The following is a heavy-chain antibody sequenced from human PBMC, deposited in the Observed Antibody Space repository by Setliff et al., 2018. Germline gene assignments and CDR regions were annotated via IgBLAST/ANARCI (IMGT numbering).Heavy chain of an antibody. J-gene: IGHJ3*02. CDR1: GGSISSGGYY. CDR3: AREWDYYGSGSYYTSCDI. D-gene: IGHD3-10*01. Sequence: SETLSLTCTVSGGSISSGGYYWSWIRQHPGKGLEWIGYIYYSGSTYYNPSLKSRVTISVDTSKNQFSLKLSSVTAADTAVYYCAREWDYYGSGSYYTSCDIGGQGTMVTVSS. CDR2: IYYSGST. V-gene: IGHV4-31*03.